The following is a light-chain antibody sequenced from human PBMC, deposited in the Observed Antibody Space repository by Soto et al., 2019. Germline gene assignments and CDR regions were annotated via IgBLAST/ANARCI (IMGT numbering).Light chain of an antibody. CDR2: LGS. V-gene: IGKV2-28*01. CDR1: QSLLHSNGYNY. J-gene: IGKJ1*01. Sequence: DIVMTQSPLSLPVTPGEPASISCRSSQSLLHSNGYNYLDWYLQKPGQSPQLLIYLGSNLSSGVHDRFSGSGSGTDFTLKISRVEAKDVGVYYCMQALQTPTFGQGTKVDIK. CDR3: MQALQTPT.